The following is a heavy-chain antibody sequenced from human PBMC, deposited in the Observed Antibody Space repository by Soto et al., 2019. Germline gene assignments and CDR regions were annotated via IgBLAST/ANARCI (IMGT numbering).Heavy chain of an antibody. CDR1: GFTFSYYA. D-gene: IGHD3-22*01. CDR3: ARPYADSSASSTRYFDL. Sequence: QVQLVESGGGVVQPGRSLRLSCAASGFTFSYYAMRWVRQAPGKGLEWVAVISYDGSNKYYADSVKGRFTISRDNSKNTLFLQMNSLRAEDTAVFYCARPYADSSASSTRYFDLWGRGTLVTVSS. J-gene: IGHJ2*01. V-gene: IGHV3-30-3*01. CDR2: ISYDGSNK.